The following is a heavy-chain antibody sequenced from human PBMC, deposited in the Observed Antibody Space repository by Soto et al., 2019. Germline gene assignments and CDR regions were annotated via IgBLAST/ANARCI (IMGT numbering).Heavy chain of an antibody. CDR2: IYYSGST. D-gene: IGHD3-10*01. Sequence: SETLSLTCTVSGGSISSGGYYWSWIRHHPGKGLEWIGYIYYSGSTYYNPSLKSRVTISVDTSKNQFSLKLSSVTAADTAVYYCARHVAYYGSGNPPDYWGQGTLVTVSS. CDR3: ARHVAYYGSGNPPDY. J-gene: IGHJ4*02. CDR1: GGSISSGGYY. V-gene: IGHV4-31*03.